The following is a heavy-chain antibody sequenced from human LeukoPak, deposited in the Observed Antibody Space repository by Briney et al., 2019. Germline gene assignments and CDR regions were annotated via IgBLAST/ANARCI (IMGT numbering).Heavy chain of an antibody. J-gene: IGHJ5*02. V-gene: IGHV1-2*06. CDR1: GYTFTGYY. CDR2: INPNSGGT. D-gene: IGHD3-3*01. Sequence: ASVKVSCKASGYTFTGYYMHWVRQAPGQGLEWMGRINPNSGGTNYAQKFQGRVTMTRDTSISTAHMELSRVRSDDTAVYYCARGRITIFGVADNWFDPWGQGTLVTVSS. CDR3: ARGRITIFGVADNWFDP.